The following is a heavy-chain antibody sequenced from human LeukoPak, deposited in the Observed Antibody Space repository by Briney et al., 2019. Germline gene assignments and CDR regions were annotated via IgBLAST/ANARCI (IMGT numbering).Heavy chain of an antibody. CDR3: AKGGGYGSGTYSED. CDR2: ISGSGLNT. V-gene: IGHV3-23*01. CDR1: GFIFSTYG. Sequence: GGSLRLSCAASGFIFSTYGMTWFRQAPGRGLEWVPGISGSGLNTYYADSVKGRFTSSRDNSKNMLYLQMNSLRAEDTAVYYCAKGGGYGSGTYSEDWGQGILVTVSS. J-gene: IGHJ4*02. D-gene: IGHD3-10*01.